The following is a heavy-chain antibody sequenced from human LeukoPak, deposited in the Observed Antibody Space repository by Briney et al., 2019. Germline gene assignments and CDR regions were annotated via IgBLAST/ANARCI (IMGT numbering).Heavy chain of an antibody. J-gene: IGHJ3*02. CDR2: IYYSGST. CDR1: GGSISSSSYY. CDR3: ARTSRDGYSYDAFDI. Sequence: NTSETLSLTCTVSGGSISSSSYYWGWIRQPPGKGLEWIGSIYYSGSTYYNPSLKSRVTISVDTSKNQFSLKLSSVTAADTAVYYCARTSRDGYSYDAFDIWGQGTMVTVSS. D-gene: IGHD5-24*01. V-gene: IGHV4-39*07.